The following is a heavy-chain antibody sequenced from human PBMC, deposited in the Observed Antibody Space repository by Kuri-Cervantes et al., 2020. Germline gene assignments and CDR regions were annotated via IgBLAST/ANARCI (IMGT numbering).Heavy chain of an antibody. D-gene: IGHD6-19*01. V-gene: IGHV4-59*01. J-gene: IGHJ5*02. CDR2: IYYSGSS. CDR1: GGSISSYY. CDR3: ARDISSGWYGWFDP. Sequence: SETLSLTCTVSGGSISSYYWSWIRQRPGKGLEWIGYIYYSGSSNYNPSLKSQVTISVDTSKNQFSLKLSSVTAADTAVYYCARDISSGWYGWFDPWGQGTLVTVSS.